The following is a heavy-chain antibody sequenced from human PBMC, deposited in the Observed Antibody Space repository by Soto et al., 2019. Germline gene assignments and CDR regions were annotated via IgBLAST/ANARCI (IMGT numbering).Heavy chain of an antibody. V-gene: IGHV1-69*01. CDR2: LIPIFGTA. CDR1: GGTFSSYA. J-gene: IGHJ6*02. Sequence: QVQLVQSGAEVKKPGSSVKVSCKASGGTFSSYAISWVRQAPGQGLEWMGGLIPIFGTANYAQKFQGRVTITADESTSTAYMELSSLRSEDTAVYYCARDTMVRGVDYYYGMDVWGQGTTVTVSS. D-gene: IGHD3-10*01. CDR3: ARDTMVRGVDYYYGMDV.